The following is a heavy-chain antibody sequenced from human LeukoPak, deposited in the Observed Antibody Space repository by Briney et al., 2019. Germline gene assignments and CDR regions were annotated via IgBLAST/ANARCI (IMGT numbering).Heavy chain of an antibody. CDR1: GGSISSGGSY. J-gene: IGHJ4*02. V-gene: IGHV4-31*03. Sequence: SETLSLTCTVSGGSISSGGSYWSWIRQHPGKGLEWIGYIYYSGSTYNNPSLKSRVTISVDTSKNQFSLKLSAVTAADTAVYYCARERADYGDSFDYWGQGTLVTVSS. D-gene: IGHD4-17*01. CDR2: IYYSGST. CDR3: ARERADYGDSFDY.